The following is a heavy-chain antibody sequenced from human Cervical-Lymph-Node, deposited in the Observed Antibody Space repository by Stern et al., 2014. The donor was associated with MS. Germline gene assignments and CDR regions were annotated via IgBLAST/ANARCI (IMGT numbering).Heavy chain of an antibody. CDR3: ARLQLSRVTGYLNY. V-gene: IGHV5-51*03. D-gene: IGHD3-9*01. Sequence: EMQLVESGAEVKKPGESLKISCKGSGYSFSTYWIGWVRQMPGKGLEWMGIIYPDDSDTTYSPSFQGQVTMSADKSISTAYLQWSSLKASDTAMYYCARLQLSRVTGYLNYWGQGTLVTVSS. CDR1: GYSFSTYW. J-gene: IGHJ4*02. CDR2: IYPDDSDT.